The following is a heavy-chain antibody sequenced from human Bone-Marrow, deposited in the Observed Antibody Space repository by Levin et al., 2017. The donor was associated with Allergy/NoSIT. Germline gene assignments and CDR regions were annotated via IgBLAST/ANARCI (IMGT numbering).Heavy chain of an antibody. CDR3: ARVGAFDGYGDYEYYFDF. V-gene: IGHV4-39*07. Sequence: SETLSLTCTVSGGSISISSYYWGWIRQPPGTALEWIGSIYYTGHTSYNPSLESRVTMSVDTSKNQFSLRLTSVTAADTALYYCARVGAFDGYGDYEYYFDFWGQGTPVTVSS. D-gene: IGHD4-17*01. CDR2: IYYTGHT. CDR1: GGSISISSYY. J-gene: IGHJ4*02.